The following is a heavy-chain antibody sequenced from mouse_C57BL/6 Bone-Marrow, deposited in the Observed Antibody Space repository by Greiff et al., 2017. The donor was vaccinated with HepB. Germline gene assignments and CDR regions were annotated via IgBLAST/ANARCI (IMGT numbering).Heavy chain of an antibody. J-gene: IGHJ1*03. Sequence: VQLQQSGPVLVKPGASVKMSCKASGYTFTDYYMNWVKQSHGKSLEWIGVINPYNGGTSYNQKFKGKATLTVDKSSSTAYMELNSLTSEDSAVYYCARRGYGSSFSYWYFDVWGTGTTVTVSS. V-gene: IGHV1-19*01. CDR2: INPYNGGT. CDR1: GYTFTDYY. CDR3: ARRGYGSSFSYWYFDV. D-gene: IGHD1-1*01.